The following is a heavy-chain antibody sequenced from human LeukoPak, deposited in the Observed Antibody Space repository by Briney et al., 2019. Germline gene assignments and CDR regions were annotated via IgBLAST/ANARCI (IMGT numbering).Heavy chain of an antibody. CDR2: IYYSGST. Sequence: ASETLSLTCTVSGGSVSSGSYYWSWIRQPPGKGLEWIGYIYYSGSTNYNPSLKSRVTISVDTSKNQFSLKLSSVTAADTAVYYCARRRVLLWFGESDYGMDVWGQGTTVTVSS. V-gene: IGHV4-61*01. CDR1: GGSVSSGSYY. J-gene: IGHJ6*02. D-gene: IGHD3-10*01. CDR3: ARRRVLLWFGESDYGMDV.